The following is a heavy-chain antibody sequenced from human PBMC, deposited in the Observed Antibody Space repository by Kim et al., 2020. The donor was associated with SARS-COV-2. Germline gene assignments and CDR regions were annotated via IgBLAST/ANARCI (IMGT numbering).Heavy chain of an antibody. J-gene: IGHJ4*02. CDR1: GGSISSSSYY. D-gene: IGHD3-10*01. Sequence: SETLSLTCTVSGGSISSSSYYWGWIRQPPGKGLEWIGSIYYSGSTYYNPSLKSRVTISVDTSKNQFSLKLSSVTAADTAVYYCARGVLLWFGELPGFDYWGQGTLVTVSS. CDR3: ARGVLLWFGELPGFDY. CDR2: IYYSGST. V-gene: IGHV4-39*01.